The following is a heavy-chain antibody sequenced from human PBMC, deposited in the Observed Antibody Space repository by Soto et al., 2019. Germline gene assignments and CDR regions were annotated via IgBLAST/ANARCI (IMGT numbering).Heavy chain of an antibody. V-gene: IGHV3-66*01. J-gene: IGHJ4*02. CDR2: IYSNGRT. D-gene: IGHD5-18*01. Sequence: EVHLVESGGGLVQPGGSLRLSCAASGFTVINSYMSWVRQAPGKGLEWVSIIYSNGRTDYANSVKGRFTISRDNSKNPLFLQMNGLRAEDTALYYCARDHIDTAMFTWGQGTLVTVSS. CDR3: ARDHIDTAMFT. CDR1: GFTVINSY.